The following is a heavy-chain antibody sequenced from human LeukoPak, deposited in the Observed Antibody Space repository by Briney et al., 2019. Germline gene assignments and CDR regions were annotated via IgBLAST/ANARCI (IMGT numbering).Heavy chain of an antibody. V-gene: IGHV3-48*02. CDR3: AREVGSQQQPATHLDY. Sequence: GSLRLSCAASGFTFSYYSMNXVRQAPGKGLXXXXXXGSSGATIYYADSVKGRFTISRDNAKNSLYLQMDSLRDEDTAFYYCAREVGSQQQPATHLDYWGQGTLVTVSS. J-gene: IGHJ4*02. CDR2: XGSSGATI. CDR1: GFTFSYYS. D-gene: IGHD6-13*01.